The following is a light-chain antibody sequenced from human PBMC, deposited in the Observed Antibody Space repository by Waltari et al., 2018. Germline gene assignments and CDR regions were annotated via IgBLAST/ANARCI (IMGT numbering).Light chain of an antibody. V-gene: IGLV2-23*02. Sequence: QSALTQPASVSGSPGQSISLSCSGTNSEIGTFNLVSWYQRHPDKAPKLIIYEVNKRPSGVSHRFSGSKSGNTASLTISGLQAEDEADYYCCSYAGSKTYVFGPGTKVTVL. CDR1: NSEIGTFNL. CDR3: CSYAGSKTYV. CDR2: EVN. J-gene: IGLJ1*01.